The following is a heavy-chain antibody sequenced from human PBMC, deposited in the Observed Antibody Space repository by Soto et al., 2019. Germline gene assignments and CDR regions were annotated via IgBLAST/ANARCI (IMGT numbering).Heavy chain of an antibody. D-gene: IGHD1-1*01. J-gene: IGHJ6*02. CDR3: ARVTLEEGETPYTNHYYGKDV. Sequence: QVQLVQSGAEVKKPGSSVKVSCKASGGTFSSYAFNWVRQAPGQGLEWMGGFIPMFGTANSAQKCQGRVTITAEDSTNTAYKVLRSERSEHTAVYYCARVTLEEGETPYTNHYYGKDVWGQVTTVTVSS. CDR1: GGTFSSYA. CDR2: FIPMFGTA. V-gene: IGHV1-69*01.